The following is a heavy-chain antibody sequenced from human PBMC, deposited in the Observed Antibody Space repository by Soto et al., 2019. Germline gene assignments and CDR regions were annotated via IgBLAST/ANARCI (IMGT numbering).Heavy chain of an antibody. CDR1: GYTFTGYY. CDR3: ARDSHPGATDYYYYGMDV. Sequence: ASVKVSCKASGYTFTGYYMRWVRQAPGQGLEWMGWINPNSGGTNYAQKFQGRVTMTRDTSISTAYMELSRLRSDDTAVYYCARDSHPGATDYYYYGMDVWGQGTTVTVSS. CDR2: INPNSGGT. J-gene: IGHJ6*02. D-gene: IGHD1-26*01. V-gene: IGHV1-2*02.